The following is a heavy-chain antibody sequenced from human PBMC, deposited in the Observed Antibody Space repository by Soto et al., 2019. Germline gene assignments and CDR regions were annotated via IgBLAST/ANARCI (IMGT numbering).Heavy chain of an antibody. V-gene: IGHV1-18*01. J-gene: IGHJ6*03. Sequence: GASVKVSCQASGYTFTSYGISWVRQAPGQGLEWMGWISAYNGNTNYAQKLQGRVTMTTDTSTSTAYMELRSLRSDDTAVYYCARFAYDFWSGSSVANYMDVWGKGTTVTVSS. D-gene: IGHD3-3*01. CDR1: GYTFTSYG. CDR3: ARFAYDFWSGSSVANYMDV. CDR2: ISAYNGNT.